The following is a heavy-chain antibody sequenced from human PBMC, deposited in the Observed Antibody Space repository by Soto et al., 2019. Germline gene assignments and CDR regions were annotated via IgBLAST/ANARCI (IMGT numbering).Heavy chain of an antibody. CDR1: GYSFTSYW. D-gene: IGHD4-17*01. V-gene: IGHV5-51*01. J-gene: IGHJ6*02. CDR3: ARGGHDYGDYVGDYYYYGMDV. Sequence: GESLKISCKGSGYSFTSYWIGWVRQIPGKGLEWMGIIYPGDSDTRYSPSFQGQVTISADKSISTAYLQWSSLKASDTAMYYCARGGHDYGDYVGDYYYYGMDVWGQGTTVTVS. CDR2: IYPGDSDT.